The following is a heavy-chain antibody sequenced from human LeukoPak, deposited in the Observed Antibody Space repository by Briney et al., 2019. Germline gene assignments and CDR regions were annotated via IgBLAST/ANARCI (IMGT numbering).Heavy chain of an antibody. Sequence: SETLSLTCAVYGGSFSGYYWSWIRQPPGKGLEWIGEINHSGSTNYNPSLKSRVTISVDTSQNQFSLELSSVPAADTAVYYCARGQGDDYGDYVRYYFDYWVQGTLVTVSS. CDR1: GGSFSGYY. D-gene: IGHD4-17*01. J-gene: IGHJ4*02. CDR2: INHSGST. CDR3: ARGQGDDYGDYVRYYFDY. V-gene: IGHV4-34*01.